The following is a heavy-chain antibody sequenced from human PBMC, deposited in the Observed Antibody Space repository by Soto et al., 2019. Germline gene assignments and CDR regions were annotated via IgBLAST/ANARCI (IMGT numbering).Heavy chain of an antibody. D-gene: IGHD4-17*01. J-gene: IGHJ4*02. V-gene: IGHV1-2*04. CDR2: INPNTGGT. CDR3: VRGDVTTVTTTLDY. CDR1: GYSFIGYY. Sequence: QVQLVQSGAEVTKPGASLKVSCKPSGYSFIGYYIHWVRQAPGPGLEWMGWINPNTGGTKYTQKFQGWVTMTTDTSISTASLELSRLRSDATAVYYCVRGDVTTVTTTLDYWGQGTLVTVSS.